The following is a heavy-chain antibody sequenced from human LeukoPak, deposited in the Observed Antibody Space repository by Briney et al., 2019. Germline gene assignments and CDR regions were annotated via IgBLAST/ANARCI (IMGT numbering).Heavy chain of an antibody. J-gene: IGHJ4*02. Sequence: GGSLRLSCAASGFSFSSYCMDWVRQAPGKRLEWVAYIRSDGSTKHYVDSVKGLFTISRDNAKNSLYLQMNTLTADDTGVYYCARDQSGSLDHWGQGTLVTVSS. CDR1: GFSFSSYC. CDR2: IRSDGSTK. D-gene: IGHD1-26*01. V-gene: IGHV3-7*01. CDR3: ARDQSGSLDH.